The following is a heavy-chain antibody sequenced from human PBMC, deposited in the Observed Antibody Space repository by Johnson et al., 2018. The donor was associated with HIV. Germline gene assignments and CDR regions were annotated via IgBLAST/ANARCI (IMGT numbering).Heavy chain of an antibody. Sequence: VQLVESGGGLVQPGGSLRLSCAASGFTFSSYWMHWVRQAPGKGLVWVSRINSDGSSTSYADSVKGRFTISRDNSKNTLYLQMNSLRAEDTAVYYCASRSTSMTDAFDIWGQGTMVTVSS. CDR1: GFTFSSYW. CDR3: ASRSTSMTDAFDI. D-gene: IGHD2-2*01. CDR2: INSDGSST. V-gene: IGHV3-74*02. J-gene: IGHJ3*02.